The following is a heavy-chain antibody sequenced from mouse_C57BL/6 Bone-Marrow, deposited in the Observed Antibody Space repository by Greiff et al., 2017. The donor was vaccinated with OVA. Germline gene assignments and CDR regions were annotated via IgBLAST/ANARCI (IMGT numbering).Heavy chain of an antibody. Sequence: QVQLQQSGAELVRPGTSVKVSCKASGYAFTNYLIEWVKQRPGQGLEWIGVINPGSGGTNYNEKFKGKATLTADKSSSTAYMQLRSLTSEDAAVYFCALIRYYSGSSYGFAYWGHATLVTVSA. V-gene: IGHV1-54*01. D-gene: IGHD1-1*01. CDR1: GYAFTNYL. CDR2: INPGSGGT. CDR3: ALIRYYSGSSYGFAY. J-gene: IGHJ3*01.